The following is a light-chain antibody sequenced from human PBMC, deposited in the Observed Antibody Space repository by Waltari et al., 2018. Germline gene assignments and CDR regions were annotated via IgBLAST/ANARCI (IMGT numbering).Light chain of an antibody. Sequence: AIRMTQSPSSLSAPTGDRVTITCRASQGISSYLAWYQQKPGKAPKLLIYAASNLQSGVQSRFSCSGCGTDFTLTISCLQSEDFATYCCQQYYSYPRTFGQGTKVEIK. CDR1: QGISSY. J-gene: IGKJ1*01. CDR3: QQYYSYPRT. V-gene: IGKV1-8*01. CDR2: AAS.